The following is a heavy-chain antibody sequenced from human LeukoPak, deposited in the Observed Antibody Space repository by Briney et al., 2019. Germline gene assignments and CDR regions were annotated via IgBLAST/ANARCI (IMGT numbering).Heavy chain of an antibody. CDR2: IYSSGST. CDR3: ARGVVIAPQTFDY. CDR1: GGSISSGSYY. V-gene: IGHV4-61*02. D-gene: IGHD2-21*01. Sequence: SQTLSLTCSVSGGSISSGSYYWSWIRQPAGKGLEWIGRIYSSGSTNYNPSLKSRVTISVDTSKNQFSLKLSSVTAADTAVYYCARGVVIAPQTFDYWGQGTLVTVSS. J-gene: IGHJ4*02.